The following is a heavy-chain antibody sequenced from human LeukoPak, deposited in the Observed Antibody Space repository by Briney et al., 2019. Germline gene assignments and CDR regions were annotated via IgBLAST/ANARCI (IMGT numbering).Heavy chain of an antibody. V-gene: IGHV3-7*01. Sequence: PGGSLRLSCEASGFSFSAAWMTWVRQAPGKGLEWVATIKNDGSDKYYVDSVKGRFTLSNANAKNSVYLQMHSLRVEETAVYYCVNLGYSDGGQGTLVTVSS. J-gene: IGHJ4*02. CDR2: IKNDGSDK. D-gene: IGHD5-12*01. CDR3: VNLGYSD. CDR1: GFSFSAAW.